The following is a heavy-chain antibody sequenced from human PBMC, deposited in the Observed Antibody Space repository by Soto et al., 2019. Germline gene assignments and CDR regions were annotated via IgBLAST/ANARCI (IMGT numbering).Heavy chain of an antibody. Sequence: DVQLVESGGGLVQPGRSLRLSCAASGFTVDDYAMHWVRQAPGKGLEWVSGISSNSDTIDYADSVKGRFTISRDKDKNSLFLQMNSLRTEDTALYYCAKDMKWGGMTTIHDVDSLGQGTLVTVSS. J-gene: IGHJ4*02. CDR3: AKDMKWGGMTTIHDVDS. D-gene: IGHD4-17*01. CDR1: GFTVDDYA. CDR2: ISSNSDTI. V-gene: IGHV3-9*01.